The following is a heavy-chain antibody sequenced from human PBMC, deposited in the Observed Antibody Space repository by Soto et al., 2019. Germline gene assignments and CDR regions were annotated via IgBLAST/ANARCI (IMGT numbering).Heavy chain of an antibody. CDR3: ASKLGYSSSWIGGYYYYGMDV. D-gene: IGHD6-13*01. Sequence: ASVKVSCKVSGYTLTELSMHWVRQAPGKGLEWMGGFDPEDGETIYAQKFQGRVTMIEDTSTDTAYMELSSLRSEDTAVYYFASKLGYSSSWIGGYYYYGMDVWGQGTTVTVSS. CDR2: FDPEDGET. CDR1: GYTLTELS. J-gene: IGHJ6*02. V-gene: IGHV1-24*01.